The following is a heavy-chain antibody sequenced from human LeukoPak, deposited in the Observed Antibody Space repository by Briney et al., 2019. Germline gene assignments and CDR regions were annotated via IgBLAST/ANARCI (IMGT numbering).Heavy chain of an antibody. CDR2: MNPNSGNT. V-gene: IGHV1-8*02. CDR3: ARVYVPVLGYYYYMDV. Sequence: GASVKVSCKTSGYTFSAFDMHWVRQATGQGLEWMGWMNPNSGNTGYAQKFQGRVTMTRNTSISTAYMELSSLRSEDTAVYYCARVYVPVLGYYYYMDVWGKGTTVTISS. D-gene: IGHD3-10*02. J-gene: IGHJ6*03. CDR1: GYTFSAFD.